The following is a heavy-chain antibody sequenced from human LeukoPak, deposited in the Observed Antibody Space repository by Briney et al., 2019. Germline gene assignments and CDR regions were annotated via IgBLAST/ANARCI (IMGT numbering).Heavy chain of an antibody. V-gene: IGHV3-23*01. Sequence: GGSVRLSCAASGFSFSTYAMSWVRQAPGKGLEWVSGISGSGGSTYYADSVKGRFTISRDNSKNTLYLQMNSLRVEDTAVYYCAKEGATRDFDYWGQGTLVTVSS. CDR3: AKEGATRDFDY. CDR2: ISGSGGST. D-gene: IGHD3-16*01. CDR1: GFSFSTYA. J-gene: IGHJ4*02.